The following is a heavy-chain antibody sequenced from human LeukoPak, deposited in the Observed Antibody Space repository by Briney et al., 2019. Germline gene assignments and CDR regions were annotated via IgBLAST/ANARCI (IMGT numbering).Heavy chain of an antibody. V-gene: IGHV1-2*02. D-gene: IGHD2-2*01. J-gene: IGHJ6*03. CDR2: INPNSGGT. CDR1: GYTFTGYY. Sequence: ASVKVSCKASGYTFTGYYMHWVRQAPGQGLEWMGWINPNSGGTNYAQKFQGRVTMTRDTSISTAYMDLSSLRSDDTAVYYCARGCQYQLLIYFYYYMDVWGKGTTVTVSS. CDR3: ARGCQYQLLIYFYYYMDV.